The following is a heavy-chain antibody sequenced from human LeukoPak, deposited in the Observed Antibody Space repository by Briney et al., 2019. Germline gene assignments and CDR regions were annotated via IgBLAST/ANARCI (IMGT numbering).Heavy chain of an antibody. J-gene: IGHJ4*02. V-gene: IGHV3-23*01. D-gene: IGHD3-10*01. CDR1: GFTFSSYA. Sequence: GGSLRLSCAASGFTFSSYAMSWVRQAPGKGLEWVSAISGSGGSTYYADSVKGRFTISRDNSKNTLYLQMNSLRAEDTAVYYCXXXXRWFGEFHEYYFDYWGQGTLVTVSS. CDR2: ISGSGGST. CDR3: XXXXRWFGEFHEYYFDY.